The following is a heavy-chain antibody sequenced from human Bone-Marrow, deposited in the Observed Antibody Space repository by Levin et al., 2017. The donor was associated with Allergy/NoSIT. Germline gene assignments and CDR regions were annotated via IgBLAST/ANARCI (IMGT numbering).Heavy chain of an antibody. D-gene: IGHD5-24*01. V-gene: IGHV3-30*18. Sequence: AGGSLRLSCVASGFPFRNYAIHWVRQAPGKGLEWVALTSPDGSNRYYADSVKGRFTISRDNSKNTLYLQMDSLRAEDTAVYFCAKDYQGYTNFWGQGTLVTVSP. J-gene: IGHJ4*02. CDR3: AKDYQGYTNF. CDR2: TSPDGSNR. CDR1: GFPFRNYA.